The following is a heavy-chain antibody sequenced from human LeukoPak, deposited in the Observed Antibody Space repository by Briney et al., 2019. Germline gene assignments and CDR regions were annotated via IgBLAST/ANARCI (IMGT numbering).Heavy chain of an antibody. J-gene: IGHJ4*02. CDR2: ISSSSSYI. D-gene: IGHD3-10*01. Sequence: PGGSLTLSCAASGFPFSSYPMSWVRQAPGKGLEWVSSISSSSSYIYYADSVKGRFTISIDNAKNSLYLQMNSLRAEDTAVYYCAREYGSGSYSPGYWGQGTLVTVSS. V-gene: IGHV3-21*01. CDR1: GFPFSSYP. CDR3: AREYGSGSYSPGY.